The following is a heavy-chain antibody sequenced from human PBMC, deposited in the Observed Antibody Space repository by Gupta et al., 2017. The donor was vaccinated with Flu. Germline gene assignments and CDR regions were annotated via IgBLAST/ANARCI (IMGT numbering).Heavy chain of an antibody. CDR3: AKDNTQLWTTTGIFDY. J-gene: IGHJ4*02. V-gene: IGHV3-23*01. Sequence: EVQLLESGGGLVQPGGSLRLSCAASGFTFSSYAMSWVRQAPGKGLEWVSAISGSGGSTYYADSVKGRFTISRDNSKNTLYLQMNSLRAEDTAVYYCAKDNTQLWTTTGIFDYWGQGTLVTVSS. CDR1: GFTFSSYA. CDR2: ISGSGGST. D-gene: IGHD5-18*01.